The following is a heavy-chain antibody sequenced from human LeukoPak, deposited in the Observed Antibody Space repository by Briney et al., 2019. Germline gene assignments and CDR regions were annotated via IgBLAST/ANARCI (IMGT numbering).Heavy chain of an antibody. D-gene: IGHD6-13*01. J-gene: IGHJ4*02. CDR3: ARMSNSSPIIDY. V-gene: IGHV4-39*07. Sequence: PSETLSLTCTVSGGSISSSSYYWGWIRQPPGKGLEWIGSIYYSGSTYYNPSLKSRVTISVDTSKNQFSLKLKSVTATDTAVYYCARMSNSSPIIDYWGQGTLVTVSS. CDR2: IYYSGST. CDR1: GGSISSSSYY.